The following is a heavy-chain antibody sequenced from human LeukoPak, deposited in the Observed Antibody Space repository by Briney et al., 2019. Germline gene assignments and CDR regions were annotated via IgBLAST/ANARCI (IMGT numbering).Heavy chain of an antibody. J-gene: IGHJ4*02. CDR1: GGSISSSSYY. Sequence: SETLSLTCTVSGGSISSSSYYWGWIRQPPGKGLEWIGSIYYSGSTYYNPSLKSRVTISVDTSKNQFSLKLSSVTAADTAVYYCARGLPPITYDILTGYYPDLDYWGQGTLVTVSS. V-gene: IGHV4-39*07. CDR3: ARGLPPITYDILTGYYPDLDY. CDR2: IYYSGST. D-gene: IGHD3-9*01.